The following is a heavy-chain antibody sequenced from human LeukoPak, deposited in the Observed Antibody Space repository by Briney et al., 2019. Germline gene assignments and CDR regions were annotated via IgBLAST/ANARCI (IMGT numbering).Heavy chain of an antibody. CDR3: ASGGYDFWSGYTKRYYYYGMDV. D-gene: IGHD3-3*01. CDR1: GGTFSSYA. V-gene: IGHV1-69*13. J-gene: IGHJ6*02. CDR2: IIPIFGTA. Sequence: ASVKVSCKASGGTFSSYAISWVRQAPGQGLEWMGGIIPIFGTANYAQKFQGRVTITADESTSTAYMELSSLRSEDTAVYYCASGGYDFWSGYTKRYYYYGMDVWGQGTTVTVS.